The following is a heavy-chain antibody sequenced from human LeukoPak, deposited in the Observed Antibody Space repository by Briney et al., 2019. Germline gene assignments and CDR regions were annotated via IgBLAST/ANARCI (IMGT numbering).Heavy chain of an antibody. CDR2: ISGSGGST. Sequence: GGSLRLSCAASGFTFSSYVMSWVRQAPGKRLEWVSGISGSGGSTYYADSVKGRFTISRDKAKNSLYLQMNSLRAEDTAVYYCARRRYSGSSQHFDYWGQGTLVTVSS. CDR3: ARRRYSGSSQHFDY. J-gene: IGHJ4*02. D-gene: IGHD1-26*01. CDR1: GFTFSSYV. V-gene: IGHV3-23*01.